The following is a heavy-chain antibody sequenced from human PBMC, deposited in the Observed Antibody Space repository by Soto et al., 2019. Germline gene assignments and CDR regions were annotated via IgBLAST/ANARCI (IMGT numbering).Heavy chain of an antibody. CDR2: ISSSSSYI. J-gene: IGHJ6*02. CDR3: ARSALRGSSSWSPRYGMDV. CDR1: GFTFSIYS. V-gene: IGHV3-21*01. D-gene: IGHD6-13*01. Sequence: ASGFTFSIYSMNWVRQAPGKGLAWVSSISSSSSYIYYADSVKGRFTISRDNAKNSLYLQMNSLRAEDTAVYYCARSALRGSSSWSPRYGMDVWGQGTTVTVSS.